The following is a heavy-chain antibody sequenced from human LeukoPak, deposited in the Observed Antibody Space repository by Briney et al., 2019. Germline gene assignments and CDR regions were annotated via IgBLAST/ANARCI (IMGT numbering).Heavy chain of an antibody. J-gene: IGHJ3*02. D-gene: IGHD3-16*01. CDR2: ISSSSSTI. CDR1: GFTVSSNY. CDR3: ARALTFGGEINAFDI. V-gene: IGHV3-48*01. Sequence: GGSLRLSCAASGFTVSSNYMSWVRQAPGKGLEWVSYISSSSSTIYYADSVKGRFTISRDNAKNSLYLQMNSLRVEDTAVYYCARALTFGGEINAFDIWGQGTMVTVSS.